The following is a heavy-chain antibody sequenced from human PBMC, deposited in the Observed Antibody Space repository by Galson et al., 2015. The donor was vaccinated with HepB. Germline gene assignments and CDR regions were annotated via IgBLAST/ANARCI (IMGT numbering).Heavy chain of an antibody. V-gene: IGHV3-30*18. CDR1: GFIFSGSG. Sequence: SLRLSCAASGFIFSGSGMYWVRQAPGKGLEWVAVVSSDGSKKYYGDSVNGRFTVSRDNPKNTLYLQMNSLRAEDTAVYYCAEGPAGLDSSDTSGYYSNIDCWGQGSLVTVSS. CDR2: VSSDGSKK. J-gene: IGHJ4*02. CDR3: AEGPAGLDSSDTSGYYSNIDC. D-gene: IGHD3-22*01.